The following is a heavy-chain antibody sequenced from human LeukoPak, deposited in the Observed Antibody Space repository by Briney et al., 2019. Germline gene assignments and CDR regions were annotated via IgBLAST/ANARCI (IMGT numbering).Heavy chain of an antibody. CDR3: ARDDSITSLSYFDY. J-gene: IGHJ4*02. CDR1: GFTFSSYG. CDR2: ISYDGSNK. Sequence: GGSLRLSCAASGFTFSSYGMHWVRQAPGKGLEWVAVISYDGSNKYYADSVKGRFTISRDNSKNTLYLQMNSLRAEDTAVYYCARDDSITSLSYFDYWGQGTLVTVSS. D-gene: IGHD3-10*01. V-gene: IGHV3-30*03.